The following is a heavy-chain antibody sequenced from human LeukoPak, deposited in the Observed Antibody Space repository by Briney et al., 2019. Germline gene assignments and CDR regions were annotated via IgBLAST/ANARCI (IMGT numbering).Heavy chain of an antibody. V-gene: IGHV3-53*01. D-gene: IGHD3-22*01. Sequence: GGSLRLSCAASGFTVSSNYMSWVRQAPGKGLEWVSVIYSGGSTYYADSVKSRFTVSRDNSKNTLYLQMNSLRAEDTAVYYCARGPYYYDSSGYYYYYYGMDVWGQGTTVTVSS. CDR1: GFTVSSNY. CDR2: IYSGGST. CDR3: ARGPYYYDSSGYYYYYYGMDV. J-gene: IGHJ6*02.